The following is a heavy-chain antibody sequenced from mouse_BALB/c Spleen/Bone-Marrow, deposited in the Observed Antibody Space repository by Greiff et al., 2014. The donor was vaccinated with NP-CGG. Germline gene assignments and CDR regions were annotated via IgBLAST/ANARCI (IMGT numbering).Heavy chain of an antibody. CDR1: GYTFTTYW. V-gene: IGHV1S22*01. D-gene: IGHD1-1*01. CDR2: IYPGSGST. CDR3: KTYYYGSPFDY. J-gene: IGHJ2*01. Sequence: LQQSGSELVRPGASVKLSCKASGYTFTTYWMHWVKQRPGQGLEWIGNIYPGSGSTNYDEKFRSKATLTVDTSSSTAYMQLSSLTSEDSAVDYCKTYYYGSPFDYWGQGTTLAVSS.